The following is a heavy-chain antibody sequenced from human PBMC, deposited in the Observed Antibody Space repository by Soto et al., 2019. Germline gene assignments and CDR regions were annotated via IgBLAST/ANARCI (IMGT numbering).Heavy chain of an antibody. CDR1: GFSLSTSGVG. CDR2: IYWDDDK. V-gene: IGHV2-5*02. CDR3: AHRPGLRFLEWLSEDWFDP. D-gene: IGHD3-3*01. Sequence: QITLKESGPTLVKPTQTLTLTCTFSGFSLSTSGVGVGWIRQPPGKALEWLALIYWDDDKGYSPSLKSRLTITKDTSKNQVVLTMTNMDPVDTATYYCAHRPGLRFLEWLSEDWFDPWGQGTLVTVSS. J-gene: IGHJ5*02.